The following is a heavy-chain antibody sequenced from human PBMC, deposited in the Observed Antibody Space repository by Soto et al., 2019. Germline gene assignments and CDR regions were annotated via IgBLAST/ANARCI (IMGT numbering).Heavy chain of an antibody. CDR2: IHYSGST. CDR3: ASQHYYDSSGYYVVY. Sequence: SETLSLTCTVPGGFISSNIYYWGWIRQPPGKGLEWIGNIHYSGSTYYDSSLKSRVTISVDTSKNQFSLKLSSVTAADTAVYYCASQHYYDSSGYYVVYWGQGTLVTVS. CDR1: GGFISSNIYY. D-gene: IGHD3-22*01. V-gene: IGHV4-39*01. J-gene: IGHJ4*02.